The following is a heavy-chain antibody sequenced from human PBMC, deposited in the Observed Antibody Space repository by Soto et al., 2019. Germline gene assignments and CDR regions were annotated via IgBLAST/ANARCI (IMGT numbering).Heavy chain of an antibody. V-gene: IGHV4-30-4*01. J-gene: IGHJ5*02. Sequence: SETLSLTCTVSGGSISSGDYYWSWIRQPPGKGLGWIGYIYYSGSTYYNPSLKSRVTISVDTSKNQFSLKLSSVTAADTAVYYCARVEFDIEARPIWFDPWGQGTLVTVSS. CDR2: IYYSGST. CDR1: GGSISSGDYY. D-gene: IGHD6-6*01. CDR3: ARVEFDIEARPIWFDP.